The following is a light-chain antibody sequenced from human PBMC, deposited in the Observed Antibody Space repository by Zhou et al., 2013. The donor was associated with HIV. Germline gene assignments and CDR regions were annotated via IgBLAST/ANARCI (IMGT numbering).Light chain of an antibody. J-gene: IGKJ1*01. CDR3: LQDNSYPRT. CDR2: AAS. Sequence: IQMTQSPSSLSASVGDRVTITCRASQGIRNELGWYQQKPGKAPKLLIYAASTLQGGVPSRFSGRGYGTDFTLTIDSLQPEDFATYYCLQDNSYPRTFGQGTKVEVK. CDR1: QGIRNE. V-gene: IGKV1-6*01.